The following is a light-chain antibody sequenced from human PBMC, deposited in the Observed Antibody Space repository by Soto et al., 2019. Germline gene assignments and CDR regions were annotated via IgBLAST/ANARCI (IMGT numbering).Light chain of an antibody. V-gene: IGLV2-14*01. CDR2: EVS. Sequence: QSALTQPASVSGSPGQSITISCTGTSSDVGNYKYVSWYQQHPGKAPKLIIYEVSNRPSGVPDRFSGSKSGTSASLAISGLRSEDEADYYCAAWDDSLSVNYVFGTGTKLTVL. CDR1: SSDVGNYKY. CDR3: AAWDDSLSVNYV. J-gene: IGLJ1*01.